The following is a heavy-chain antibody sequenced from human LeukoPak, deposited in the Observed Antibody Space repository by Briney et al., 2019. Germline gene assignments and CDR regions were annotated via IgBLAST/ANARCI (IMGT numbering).Heavy chain of an antibody. J-gene: IGHJ2*01. D-gene: IGHD6-19*01. CDR2: IYTSGST. Sequence: PSQTLSLTCTVSGGSISSGSYYWSWIRQHAGKGLEWIGRIYTSGSTNYNPSLKSRVTISVDTSKNQFSLKLSSVTAADTAVYYCARSSGWYMRDWYLDLWGRGTLVTVSS. CDR1: GGSISSGSYY. CDR3: ARSSGWYMRDWYLDL. V-gene: IGHV4-61*02.